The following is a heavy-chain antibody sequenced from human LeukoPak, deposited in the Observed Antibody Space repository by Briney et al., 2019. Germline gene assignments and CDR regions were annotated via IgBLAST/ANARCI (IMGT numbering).Heavy chain of an antibody. CDR3: AAPSSGWYGYYYYYMDV. D-gene: IGHD6-19*01. CDR2: INHSGST. CDR1: GGSFSGYY. Sequence: PSETLSLTCAVYGGSFSGYYWSWIRQPPGKGLEWIGEINHSGSTNYNPSLKSRVTISVDTSKNQFSLKLSSVTAADTAVYYCAAPSSGWYGYYYYYMDVWGKGTTVTVSS. V-gene: IGHV4-34*01. J-gene: IGHJ6*03.